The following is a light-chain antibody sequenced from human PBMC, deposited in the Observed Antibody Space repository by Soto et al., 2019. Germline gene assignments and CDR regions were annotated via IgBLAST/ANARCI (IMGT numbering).Light chain of an antibody. CDR2: DAS. Sequence: DIQMTQSPSTLSASVGDRVTITCRASQSISSWLAWYQQKPGNAPKLLIYDASSLESGVPSRFSGSGTDTEFTLTINILQPDDFATYHCQQYNRYSLTFGGGTKVEIK. V-gene: IGKV1-5*01. CDR3: QQYNRYSLT. J-gene: IGKJ4*01. CDR1: QSISSW.